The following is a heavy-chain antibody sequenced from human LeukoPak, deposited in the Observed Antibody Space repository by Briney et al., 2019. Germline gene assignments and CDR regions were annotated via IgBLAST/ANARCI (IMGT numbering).Heavy chain of an antibody. D-gene: IGHD3-22*01. CDR1: GYTFTDYY. V-gene: IGHV1-2*02. CDR3: ARGRGYDSSGYLDY. J-gene: IGHJ4*02. CDR2: INPNSGGT. Sequence: ASVKVSCKASGYTFTDYYMHWVRQAPGQGLEWMGWINPNSGGTNYAQKFQGRVTMTRDASISTAYMELTRLRSDDTAVYYCARGRGYDSSGYLDYWGQGTLVTVSS.